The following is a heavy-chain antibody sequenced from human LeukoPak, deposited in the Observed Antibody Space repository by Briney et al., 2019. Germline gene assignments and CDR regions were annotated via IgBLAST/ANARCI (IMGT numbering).Heavy chain of an antibody. CDR2: ISDSGGST. Sequence: GGSLRLSCAASGFTFSSYAMSWVRQAPGKGLEWVSAISDSGGSTYYADSVKGRLTISRDNSKNTLYLQMNSLRAEDTAVYYCAKGERELEYCGGDCYLDYFEYWGQGTLVTVSS. D-gene: IGHD2-21*02. J-gene: IGHJ4*02. V-gene: IGHV3-23*01. CDR1: GFTFSSYA. CDR3: AKGERELEYCGGDCYLDYFEY.